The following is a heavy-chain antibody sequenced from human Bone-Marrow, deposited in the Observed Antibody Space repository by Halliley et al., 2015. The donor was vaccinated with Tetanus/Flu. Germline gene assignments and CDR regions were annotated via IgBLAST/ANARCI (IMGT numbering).Heavy chain of an antibody. CDR3: ATSWFGPCTTTTCYGALDI. CDR2: SGTIP. V-gene: IGHV3-48*03. Sequence: SGTIPYYAASVKGRLPISRDNAQKSLYLQLNSLRAEDTAVYYCATSWFGPCTTTTCYGALDIWGQGAMVTVSS. D-gene: IGHD2-8*01. J-gene: IGHJ3*02.